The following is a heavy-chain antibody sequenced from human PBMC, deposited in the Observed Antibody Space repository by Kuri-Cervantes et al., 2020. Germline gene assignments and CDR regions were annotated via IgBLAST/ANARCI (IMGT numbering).Heavy chain of an antibody. D-gene: IGHD3-9*01. CDR3: AHTNLYYDILTGYHDDALDI. V-gene: IGHV2-5*02. J-gene: IGHJ3*02. Sequence: SGPTLVKPTQTLTLTCTFSGFSLSTSGVGVGWIRQPPGKALEWLALIYWDDDKRYSPSLKSRLTITKDTSKNQVVLTMTNMDPVDTATYYCAHTNLYYDILTGYHDDALDIWGQGTMVTVSS. CDR2: IYWDDDK. CDR1: GFSLSTSGVG.